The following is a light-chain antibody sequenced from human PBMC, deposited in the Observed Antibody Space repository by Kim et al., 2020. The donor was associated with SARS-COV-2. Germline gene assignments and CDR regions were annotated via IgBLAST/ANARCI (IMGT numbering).Light chain of an antibody. CDR3: QTWGTGIWV. CDR1: SGHSSYA. J-gene: IGLJ3*02. V-gene: IGLV4-69*01. Sequence: PVKLTCTLSSGHSSYAIAWHQQQPEKGPRYLMKLNSDGSHSKGDGIPDRFSGSSSGAERYLTISSLQSEDEADYYCQTWGTGIWVFGGGTKLTVL. CDR2: LNSDGSH.